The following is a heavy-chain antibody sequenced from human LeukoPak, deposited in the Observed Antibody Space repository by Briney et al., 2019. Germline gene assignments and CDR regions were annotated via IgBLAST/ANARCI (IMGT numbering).Heavy chain of an antibody. J-gene: IGHJ5*02. CDR1: GFTFSSYA. CDR3: AKDSDCTNGVCYSLDP. CDR2: ISGSGGST. D-gene: IGHD2-8*01. V-gene: IGHV3-23*01. Sequence: GGSLRLSCAASGFTFSSYAMSWVRQAPGKGLEWVSAISGSGGSTYYADSVKGRFTISRDNSKNTLYLQMNSLRAEDTAVYYCAKDSDCTNGVCYSLDPWGQGTLVTVSS.